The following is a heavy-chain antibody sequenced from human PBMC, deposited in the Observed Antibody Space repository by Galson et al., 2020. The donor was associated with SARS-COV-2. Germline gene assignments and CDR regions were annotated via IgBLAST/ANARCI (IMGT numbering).Heavy chain of an antibody. CDR1: GGSISRGGYY. J-gene: IGHJ4*02. CDR3: ASSYCGGDCYSQDFDY. CDR2: IYYSGST. V-gene: IGHV4-31*03. D-gene: IGHD2-21*02. Sequence: SETLSLTCTVSGGSISRGGYYWSWIRQHPGKGLEWIGYIYYSGSTYYNPSLKSRVTRSVDTSKNQFYLKLSSVTAADTAVYYCASSYCGGDCYSQDFDYWGQGTLVTVSS.